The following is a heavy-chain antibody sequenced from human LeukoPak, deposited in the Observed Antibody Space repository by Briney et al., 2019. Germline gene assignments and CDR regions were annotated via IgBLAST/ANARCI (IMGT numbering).Heavy chain of an antibody. CDR3: AAGAYYYDSSGYPFDY. V-gene: IGHV1-69*05. Sequence: SVKGSCKASGGTFSSDAISGVRQAPGQGLEWMGGIIPIFGTANYAQKFQGRVTITTDESTSTAYMELSSLRSEDTAVYYCAAGAYYYDSSGYPFDYWGQGTLVTVSS. CDR2: IIPIFGTA. CDR1: GGTFSSDA. D-gene: IGHD3-22*01. J-gene: IGHJ4*02.